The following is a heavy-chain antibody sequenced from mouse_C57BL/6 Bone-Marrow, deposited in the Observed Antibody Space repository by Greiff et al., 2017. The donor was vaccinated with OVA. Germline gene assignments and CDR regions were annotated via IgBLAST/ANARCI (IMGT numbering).Heavy chain of an antibody. Sequence: EVKLMESGPGLVKPSQSLSLTCSVTGYSITSGYYWNWIRQFPGNKLEWMGYISYDGSNNYNPSLKNRISITRDTSKNQFFLKLNSVTTEDTATYYCARGGYSNYLAWFAYWGQGTLVTVSA. CDR1: GYSITSGYY. CDR3: ARGGYSNYLAWFAY. J-gene: IGHJ3*01. D-gene: IGHD2-5*01. CDR2: ISYDGSN. V-gene: IGHV3-6*01.